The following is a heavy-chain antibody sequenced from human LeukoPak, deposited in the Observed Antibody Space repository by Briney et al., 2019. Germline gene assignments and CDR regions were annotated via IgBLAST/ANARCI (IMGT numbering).Heavy chain of an antibody. CDR3: ARDPPKGTMVRGVIRNWFDP. J-gene: IGHJ5*02. V-gene: IGHV1-69*04. D-gene: IGHD3-10*01. CDR2: IIPILGIA. CDR1: GGTFSSYA. Sequence: ASVKVSCKASGGTFSSYAISWVRQAPGQGLEWMGRIIPILGIANYAQKFQGRVTITADKSTSTAYMELSSLRSGDTAVYYCARDPPKGTMVRGVIRNWFDPWGQGTLVTVSS.